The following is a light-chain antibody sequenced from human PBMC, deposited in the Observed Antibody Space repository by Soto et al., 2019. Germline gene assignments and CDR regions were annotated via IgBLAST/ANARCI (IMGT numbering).Light chain of an antibody. V-gene: IGKV1-39*01. CDR3: QQGYTKSPLT. J-gene: IGKJ4*01. CDR2: GAS. CDR1: QSINIY. Sequence: DIQVTQSPSSLSASVGDRVTITCRTSQSINIYLNWYQQKVGEPPRLLIFGASNLQSGVPSRFSGSGVGTHFTLTISSLQAEDFATYYCQQGYTKSPLTFAGGTKVDIK.